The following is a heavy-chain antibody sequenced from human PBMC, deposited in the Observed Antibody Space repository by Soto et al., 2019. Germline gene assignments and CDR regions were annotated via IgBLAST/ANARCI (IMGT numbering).Heavy chain of an antibody. CDR3: ARKGIAYCGGDCYSDWFGP. CDR1: GGSISSSNW. D-gene: IGHD2-21*02. Sequence: SESLSLTCAVSGGSISSSNWWSWVRQPPGKGLEWIGEIYHSESTNYNPSLKSRVTISVDKSKNQFSLKLSSVTAADTAVYYCARKGIAYCGGDCYSDWFGPWGQGTLVTVSS. V-gene: IGHV4-4*02. J-gene: IGHJ5*02. CDR2: IYHSEST.